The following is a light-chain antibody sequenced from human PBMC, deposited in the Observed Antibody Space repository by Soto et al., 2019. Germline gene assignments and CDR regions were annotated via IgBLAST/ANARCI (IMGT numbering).Light chain of an antibody. V-gene: IGKV1-33*01. CDR3: QQYDKPFT. J-gene: IGKJ3*01. CDR2: DAS. CDR1: QDVGNF. Sequence: DTQMTQSPSSLSASLGDRVTITCQANQDVGNFLNWYQQKPGKAPKVVSYDASNLPPGVPSRFSGSGSGTQFAFTISSLQSEDVGTYYCQQYDKPFTFGPGTKVDIK.